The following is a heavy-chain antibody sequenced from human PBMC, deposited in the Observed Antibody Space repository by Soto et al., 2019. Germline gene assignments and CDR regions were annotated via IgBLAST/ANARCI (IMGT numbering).Heavy chain of an antibody. Sequence: QVHLVQSGAEVKKPGSSVKVSCKASGGTFSNHAINWVRQAPGQGLEWMGRIIPIFCTTNYAQKFQGRVTFTADEPTVTAYMELSSLKHDDTAIYYCAREVAADGTFREDVFDIWGQGTLVTVSS. D-gene: IGHD6-13*01. J-gene: IGHJ3*02. V-gene: IGHV1-69*12. CDR3: AREVAADGTFREDVFDI. CDR1: GGTFSNHA. CDR2: IIPIFCTT.